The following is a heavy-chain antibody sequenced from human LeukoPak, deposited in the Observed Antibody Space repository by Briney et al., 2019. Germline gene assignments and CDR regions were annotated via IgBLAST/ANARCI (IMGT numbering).Heavy chain of an antibody. D-gene: IGHD3-10*01. CDR2: IIPILGIA. CDR1: GGTFSSYA. V-gene: IGHV1-69*04. J-gene: IGHJ6*02. Sequence: ASVKVSCKASGGTFSSYAISWVRQAPGQGLEWMGRIIPILGIANYAQKFQGRVTITADKSTSTAYMELSSLGSEDTAVYYCARDLYYYGSGSYSPTDHYYGMDVWGQGTTVTVSS. CDR3: ARDLYYYGSGSYSPTDHYYGMDV.